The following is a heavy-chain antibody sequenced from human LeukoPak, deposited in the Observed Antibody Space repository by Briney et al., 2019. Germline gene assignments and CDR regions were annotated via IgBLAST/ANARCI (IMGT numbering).Heavy chain of an antibody. V-gene: IGHV4-61*02. CDR2: IYTSGST. D-gene: IGHD3-16*01. Sequence: SETLSLTCTVSGGSISSGSYYWSWIRQPAGKGLEWIWRIYTSGSTYYNPSLKSRATISVDTSKNQFSLKLSSVTAEDTAVYYCARALGGYFDYWGQGTLVTVSS. CDR1: GGSISSGSYY. CDR3: ARALGGYFDY. J-gene: IGHJ4*02.